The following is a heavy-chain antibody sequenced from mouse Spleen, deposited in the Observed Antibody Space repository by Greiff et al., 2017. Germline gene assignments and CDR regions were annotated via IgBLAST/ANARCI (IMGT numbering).Heavy chain of an antibody. Sequence: QVQLQQPGAELVKPGASVKLSCKASGYTFTSYWMQWVKQRPGQGLEWIGEIDPSDSYTNYNQKFKGKATLTVDTSSSTAYMQLSSLTSEDSAVYYCARKANWGYFDYWGQGTTLTVSS. CDR1: GYTFTSYW. D-gene: IGHD4-1*01. CDR2: IDPSDSYT. J-gene: IGHJ2*01. CDR3: ARKANWGYFDY. V-gene: IGHV1-50*01.